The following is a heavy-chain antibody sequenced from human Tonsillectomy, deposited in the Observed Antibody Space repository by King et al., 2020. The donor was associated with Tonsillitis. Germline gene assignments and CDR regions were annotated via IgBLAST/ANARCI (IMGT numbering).Heavy chain of an antibody. CDR3: AREAPYSGSYYGDAFEL. CDR1: GFIFSSYT. CDR2: ISSSSTYL. Sequence: VQLVESGGGLVKPGGSLRLSCASSGFIFSSYTMNWVRQAPGKGLEWVSSISSSSTYLYYEDSVKGRFTVYRDNAKNPLYLQVNSLRAEDTAVYYCAREAPYSGSYYGDAFELWRQGPMVTVSS. J-gene: IGHJ3*01. V-gene: IGHV3-21*01. D-gene: IGHD1-26*01.